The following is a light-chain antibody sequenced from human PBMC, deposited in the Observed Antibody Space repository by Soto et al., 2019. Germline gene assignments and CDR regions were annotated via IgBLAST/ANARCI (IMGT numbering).Light chain of an antibody. CDR1: SSDVGGYNY. J-gene: IGLJ2*01. V-gene: IGLV2-8*01. Sequence: QSVLTQPPSASGSPGQSVTISCIGTSSDVGGYNYVSWYQQHPGKAPKLMIYEVSKRPSGVPDRFSGSKSGNTASLTVSVLQAEDEADYYCSSYAASNNLGVFGGGTKVTVL. CDR3: SSYAASNNLGV. CDR2: EVS.